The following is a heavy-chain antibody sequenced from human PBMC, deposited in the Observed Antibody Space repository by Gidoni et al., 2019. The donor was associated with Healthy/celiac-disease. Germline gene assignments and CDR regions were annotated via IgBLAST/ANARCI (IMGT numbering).Heavy chain of an antibody. D-gene: IGHD2-2*01. CDR3: ARESYCSSTSCPNYYYYGMDV. Sequence: EVQLVESGGGLILPGGSLRLSCAASGFTVSSNYMRWVRQAPGKGLEWGSVMYSGGSTYYADSVKGRFTISRDNSKNTLYLQMNSLRAEDTAVYYCARESYCSSTSCPNYYYYGMDVWGQGNTVTVSS. CDR1: GFTVSSNY. V-gene: IGHV3-53*01. J-gene: IGHJ6*02. CDR2: MYSGGST.